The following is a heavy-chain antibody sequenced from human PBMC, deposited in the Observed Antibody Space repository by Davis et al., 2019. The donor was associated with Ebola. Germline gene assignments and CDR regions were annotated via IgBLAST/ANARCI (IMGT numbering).Heavy chain of an antibody. CDR3: ATDGGGDY. J-gene: IGHJ4*02. CDR2: ISSSSSTI. V-gene: IGHV3-48*04. D-gene: IGHD3-10*01. Sequence: PGGSLRLSCAASGFTFSSYSMNWVRQAPGKGLEWVSYISSSSSTIYYADSVKGRFAISRDNAKNSLYLQINSLRAEDTAVYYCATDGGGDYWGQGTLVTVSS. CDR1: GFTFSSYS.